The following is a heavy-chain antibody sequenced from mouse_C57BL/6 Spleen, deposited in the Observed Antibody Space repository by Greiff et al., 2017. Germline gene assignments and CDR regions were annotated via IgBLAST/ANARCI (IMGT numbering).Heavy chain of an antibody. CDR3: ARPPNYYGSSYDYYAMDY. CDR1: GFTFSDYY. V-gene: IGHV5-12*01. D-gene: IGHD1-1*01. CDR2: ISNGGGST. Sequence: EVKLMESGGGLVQPGGSLKLSCAASGFTFSDYYMYWVRQTPEKRLEWVAYISNGGGSTYYPDTVKGRFTISRDNAKNTLYLQMSRLRSEDTAMYYCARPPNYYGSSYDYYAMDYWGQGTSVTVSS. J-gene: IGHJ4*01.